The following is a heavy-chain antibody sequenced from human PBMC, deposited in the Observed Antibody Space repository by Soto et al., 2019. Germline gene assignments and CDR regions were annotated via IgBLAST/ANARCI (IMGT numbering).Heavy chain of an antibody. V-gene: IGHV1-69*13. J-gene: IGHJ6*02. CDR3: ARGKVAATPGPYGMDV. CDR2: IIPIFGTA. CDR1: GGTFSSYA. D-gene: IGHD2-15*01. Sequence: GASVKVSWKASGGTFSSYAISWVRQAPGQGLEWMGGIIPIFGTANYAQKLKGRVTITADESTSTAYMELSSLRSEDTAVYYCARGKVAATPGPYGMDVWGQGTTVTVSS.